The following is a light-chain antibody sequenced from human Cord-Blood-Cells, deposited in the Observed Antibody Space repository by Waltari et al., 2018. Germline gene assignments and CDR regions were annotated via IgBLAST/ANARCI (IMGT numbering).Light chain of an antibody. CDR3: QSADSSGTYVV. CDR1: ALPKQY. J-gene: IGLJ2*01. V-gene: IGLV3-25*02. Sequence: SYELTQPPSVSVSPGQTARITCSGDALPKQYAYWYQQKPGQAPVLVIYKDSERPSGIPARFSGSSEGTRVTLTMSGVQAEDESDYYCQSADSSGTYVVFGGGTKLTVL. CDR2: KDS.